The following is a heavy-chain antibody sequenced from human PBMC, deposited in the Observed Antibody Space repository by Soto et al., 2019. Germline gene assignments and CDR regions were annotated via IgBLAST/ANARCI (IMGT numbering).Heavy chain of an antibody. Sequence: PSETLSLTCAVYGGSFSGYYWSWIRQPPGKGLEWIGEINHSGSTNYNPSLKSRVTISVDTSKNQFSLKLSSVTAADTAVYYCARVLKGTMVRGVITRWFDPWGQGTLVTVSS. V-gene: IGHV4-34*01. J-gene: IGHJ5*02. CDR3: ARVLKGTMVRGVITRWFDP. CDR1: GGSFSGYY. CDR2: INHSGST. D-gene: IGHD3-10*01.